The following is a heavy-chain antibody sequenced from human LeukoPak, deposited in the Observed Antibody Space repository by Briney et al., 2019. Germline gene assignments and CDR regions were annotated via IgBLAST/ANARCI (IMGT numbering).Heavy chain of an antibody. Sequence: SETLSLTCAVYGGSFSGCYWSWIRQPPGKGLEWIGEINHSGSTNYNPSLKSRVTISVDTSKNQFSLKLSSVTAADTAVYYCARGRVVTPNYFDYWGQGTLVTVSS. J-gene: IGHJ4*02. D-gene: IGHD3-10*01. V-gene: IGHV4-34*01. CDR2: INHSGST. CDR3: ARGRVVTPNYFDY. CDR1: GGSFSGCY.